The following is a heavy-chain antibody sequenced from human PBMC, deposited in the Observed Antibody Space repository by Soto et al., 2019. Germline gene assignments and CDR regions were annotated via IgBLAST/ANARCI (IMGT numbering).Heavy chain of an antibody. CDR1: GFTFSRFA. Sequence: EVQLLESGGGLVQPGGSLRLSCAASGFTFSRFAMTWVRQGPGKGPEWVSSINIDGSTYYADSVKGRFTISRDDSKNTLVLQMNSLRTEDTAIYYCAKNYYLDNWGQGTLITVSS. V-gene: IGHV3-23*01. J-gene: IGHJ4*02. CDR3: AKNYYLDN. CDR2: INIDGST.